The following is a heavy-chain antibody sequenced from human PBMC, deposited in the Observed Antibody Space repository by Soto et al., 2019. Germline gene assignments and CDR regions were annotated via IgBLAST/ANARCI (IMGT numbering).Heavy chain of an antibody. J-gene: IGHJ6*03. V-gene: IGHV1-18*01. D-gene: IGHD2-15*01. CDR1: GYTFTSYG. Sequence: QVQLVQSGAEMKKPGASVKVSCKASGYTFTSYGFTWVRQAPGQGLEWMGWISAYNDNTNYAQKLQGRVTMTTDTATTTAYMELRSLRSDDTAFYYCAGSGSVESDDYYMDFWGKGTTVTVSS. CDR2: ISAYNDNT. CDR3: AGSGSVESDDYYMDF.